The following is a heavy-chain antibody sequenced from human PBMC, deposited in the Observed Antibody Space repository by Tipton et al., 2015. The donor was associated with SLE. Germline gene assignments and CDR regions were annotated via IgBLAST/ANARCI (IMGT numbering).Heavy chain of an antibody. CDR3: TTDCSGGACYSESPENSFDY. CDR1: GFTFSDAW. CDR2: IANISDGGTA. Sequence: VQLVQSGGGLVKPGGSLRLSCAASGFTFSDAWVSWVRQAPGMGLEWIGRIANISDGGTADYAAPVKGRFTISRDDSKNMLYLQMNSLKTEDTAVYYCTTDCSGGACYSESPENSFDYWGQGTLVTVSS. D-gene: IGHD2-15*01. J-gene: IGHJ4*02. V-gene: IGHV3-15*04.